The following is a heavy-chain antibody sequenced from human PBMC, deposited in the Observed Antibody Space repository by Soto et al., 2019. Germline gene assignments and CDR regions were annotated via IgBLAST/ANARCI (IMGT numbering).Heavy chain of an antibody. CDR1: GFTFSSYG. V-gene: IGHV3-30*18. CDR3: AKDSGSYYGSDV. CDR2: ISYDGSNK. D-gene: IGHD3-10*01. Sequence: HPGGSLRLSCAASGFTFSSYGMHWVRQAPGKGLEWVAVISYDGSNKYYADSVKGRFTISRDNSKNTLYLQMNSLRAEDTAVYYCAKDSGSYYGSDVWGQGTTVTVSS. J-gene: IGHJ6*02.